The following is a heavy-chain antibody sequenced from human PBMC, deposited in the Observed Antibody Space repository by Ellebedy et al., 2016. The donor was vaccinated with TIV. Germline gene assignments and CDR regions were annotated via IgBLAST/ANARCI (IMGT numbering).Heavy chain of an antibody. CDR3: ARGIAAAGPRAFDI. D-gene: IGHD6-13*01. J-gene: IGHJ3*02. CDR2: ITSGSSAT. Sequence: PGGSLRLSCAASGFTFSTYPMMWVRQAPGKGLEWVSYITSGSSATRYADSVKGRFTISRDNAKNSLYLQMNSLRAEDTAVYYCARGIAAAGPRAFDIWGQGTMVTVSS. CDR1: GFTFSTYP. V-gene: IGHV3-48*01.